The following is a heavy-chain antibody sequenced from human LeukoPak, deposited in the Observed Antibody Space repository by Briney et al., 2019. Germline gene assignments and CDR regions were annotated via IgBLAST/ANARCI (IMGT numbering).Heavy chain of an antibody. D-gene: IGHD3-10*01. CDR2: MNPNSGNT. V-gene: IGHV1-8*01. CDR1: GYTFTSYD. J-gene: IGHJ4*02. CDR3: ARVYYYGSGSYYRYFDY. Sequence: ASVKVSCKASGYTFTSYDINWVRQATGQGLEWMGWMNPNSGNTGYAQKFQGRDTMTRNTSISTAYMELSSLRSEDTAVYYCARVYYYGSGSYYRYFDYWGQGTLVTVSS.